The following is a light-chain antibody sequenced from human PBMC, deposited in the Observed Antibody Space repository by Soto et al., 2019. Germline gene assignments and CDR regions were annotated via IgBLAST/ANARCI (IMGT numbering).Light chain of an antibody. J-gene: IGKJ1*01. CDR3: QQYNSYRA. CDR1: QSIDTW. Sequence: DIQMTQSPSTLSASVGDTVTITCRASQSIDTWLAWHQQKPGRAPKLLISKASTLESGVPSRFSGSGSGTDFTPTISGLQPDDFAIYYCQQYNSYRAFGQGTKVDIK. CDR2: KAS. V-gene: IGKV1-5*03.